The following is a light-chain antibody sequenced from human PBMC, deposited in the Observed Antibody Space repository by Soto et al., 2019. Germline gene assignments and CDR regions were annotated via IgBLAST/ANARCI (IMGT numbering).Light chain of an antibody. CDR1: QTVSDNY. CDR2: GAS. Sequence: EIVLTQSPGALSLSPGERATLSCRASQTVSDNYLAWCQQKPGQAPRLLIYGASTRATGIPDSFSGSGSGTDFTLTISRLEPEEFAVYYCQQYGGSPRVSFGGGTKVEIK. CDR3: QQYGGSPRVS. J-gene: IGKJ4*01. V-gene: IGKV3-20*01.